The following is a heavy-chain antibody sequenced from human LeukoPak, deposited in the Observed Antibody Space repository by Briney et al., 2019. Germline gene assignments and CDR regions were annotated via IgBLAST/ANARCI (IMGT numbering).Heavy chain of an antibody. CDR3: ARSYCSSTSCPYYYYMDV. CDR1: GGTFSSYA. J-gene: IGHJ6*03. V-gene: IGHV1-69*05. D-gene: IGHD2-2*01. CDR2: IIPIFGTA. Sequence: SVKVSCKASGGTFSSYAISWVRQAPGQGLEWMGGIIPIFGTANCAQKFQGRVTITTDESTSTAYMELSSLRSEDTAVYYCARSYCSSTSCPYYYYMDVWGKGTTVTVSS.